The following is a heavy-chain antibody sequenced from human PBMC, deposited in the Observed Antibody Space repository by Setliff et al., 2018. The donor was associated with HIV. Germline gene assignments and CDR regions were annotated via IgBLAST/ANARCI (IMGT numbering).Heavy chain of an antibody. CDR3: ARGRYYDSGTYFTET. D-gene: IGHD3-10*01. V-gene: IGHV1-69*13. CDR1: GGSFSNYA. CDR2: FVPMFGSA. Sequence: SVKVSCKASGGSFSNYAFSWVRQAPGQGLEWMGGFVPMFGSANYAQKFQGRLTITADESTTTVYMELSRFRSEDTAVYYCARGRYYDSGTYFTETWGQGTLVPSPQ. J-gene: IGHJ5*02.